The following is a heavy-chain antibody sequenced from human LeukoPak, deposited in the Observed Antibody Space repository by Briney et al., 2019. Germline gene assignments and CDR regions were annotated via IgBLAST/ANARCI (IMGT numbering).Heavy chain of an antibody. CDR1: GDTFSRFA. CDR2: IIPILGIA. J-gene: IGHJ5*02. Sequence: ASVKVSCKASGDTFSRFAISWVRQAPGQGLEWMGRIIPILGIANYAQKFQGRVTITADKSTSTAYMELSSLRSEDTAVYYCARGPVGYCSGGSCSVWFDPWGQGTLVTVSS. CDR3: ARGPVGYCSGGSCSVWFDP. V-gene: IGHV1-69*04. D-gene: IGHD2-15*01.